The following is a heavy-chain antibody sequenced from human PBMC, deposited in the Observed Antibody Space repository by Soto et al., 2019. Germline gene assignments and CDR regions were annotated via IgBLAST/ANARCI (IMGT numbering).Heavy chain of an antibody. J-gene: IGHJ5*02. V-gene: IGHV4-31*03. D-gene: IGHD3-9*01. CDR3: ARVLGGGQPNNDKKNNWFDP. Sequence: PSETLSLTCTVAGGSIISGGYYWSWISKHPGKGLEWIGDINYSGSTNYNPSLKSRVTISVDTSKNQFSLKLSSVTAADTAVYYCARVLGGGQPNNDKKNNWFDPWGQGTLVTVSS. CDR2: INYSGST. CDR1: GGSIISGGYY.